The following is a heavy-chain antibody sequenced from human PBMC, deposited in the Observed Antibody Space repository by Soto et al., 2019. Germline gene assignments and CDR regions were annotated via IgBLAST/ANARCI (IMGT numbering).Heavy chain of an antibody. J-gene: IGHJ6*02. CDR3: TTDCSGGSCYPAAYYYYYAMDV. Sequence: GGSLRLSCAASGFSFSYAWMSWVRQAPGKGLEWVGRIKSKTDGGTSDYAAPVKGRFTISRDDSKTTLYLQMNSLKTEDTAVYYCTTDCSGGSCYPAAYYYYYAMDVWGQGTRVTVSS. CDR1: GFSFSYAW. CDR2: IKSKTDGGTS. V-gene: IGHV3-15*01. D-gene: IGHD2-15*01.